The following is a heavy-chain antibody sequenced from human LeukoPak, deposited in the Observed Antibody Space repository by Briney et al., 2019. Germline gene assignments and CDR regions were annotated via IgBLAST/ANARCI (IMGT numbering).Heavy chain of an antibody. J-gene: IGHJ5*02. CDR1: GTSIKNGYH. CDR2: IYETGHT. Sequence: SETLSLTCVVPGTSIKNGYHWGWIRQPPGEALEGIARIYETGHTYYNPSLKSRVTISVDTSKNEFYLKMTSVTAADTAMYFCARIEGTIFGVPARPMITWFDPWGQGMLVTVSS. D-gene: IGHD3-3*01. CDR3: ARIEGTIFGVPARPMITWFDP. V-gene: IGHV4-38-2*01.